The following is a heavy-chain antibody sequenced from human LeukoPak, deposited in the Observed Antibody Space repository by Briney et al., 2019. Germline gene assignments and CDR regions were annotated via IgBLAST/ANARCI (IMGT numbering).Heavy chain of an antibody. J-gene: IGHJ3*02. D-gene: IGHD2-21*02. V-gene: IGHV3-48*03. CDR1: GFTFSSYE. Sequence: GGSLRLSCAASGFTFSSYELNCVRQAPGKGLEWVSYISDIGTTQHYADSVKGRFTISRDNAKNSLYLQTNSLTAEDTAVYYYARDRSKVTAYDDALDIWGQGTMVIVSS. CDR3: ARDRSKVTAYDDALDI. CDR2: ISDIGTTQ.